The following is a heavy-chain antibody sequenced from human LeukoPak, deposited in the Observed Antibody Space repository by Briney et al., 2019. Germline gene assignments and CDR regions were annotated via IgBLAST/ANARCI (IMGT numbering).Heavy chain of an antibody. D-gene: IGHD6-19*01. CDR1: GFTFSSYG. J-gene: IGHJ4*02. Sequence: GGSLRLSCAASGFTFSSYGMHWVRQAPGKGLEWVSYISSGSSNIYYADSVKGRFTISRDNAKNSLYLQMNSLRAEDTAVYYCAHLARGVEVAGDYLTWGQGTLVTVSS. CDR3: AHLARGVEVAGDYLT. CDR2: ISSGSSNI. V-gene: IGHV3-48*01.